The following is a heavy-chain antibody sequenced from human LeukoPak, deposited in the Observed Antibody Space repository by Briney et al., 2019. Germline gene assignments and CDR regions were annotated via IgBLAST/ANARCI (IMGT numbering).Heavy chain of an antibody. V-gene: IGHV3-21*01. CDR2: ISSSSSYI. CDR3: ARAPGYYYDSSGYSMGEFDY. CDR1: GFTFSSYS. D-gene: IGHD3-22*01. J-gene: IGHJ4*02. Sequence: GGSLRLSCAASGFTFSSYSMNWVRQAPGKGLEWVSSISSSSSYIYYADSVKGRFTISRDNAKNSLYPQMNSLRAEDTAVYYCARAPGYYYDSSGYSMGEFDYWGQGTLVTVSS.